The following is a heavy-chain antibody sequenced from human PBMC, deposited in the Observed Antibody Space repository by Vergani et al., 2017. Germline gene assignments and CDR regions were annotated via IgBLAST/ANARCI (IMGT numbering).Heavy chain of an antibody. CDR1: GFTFGDYA. Sequence: EVQLVESGGGLVQPGRSLRLSCTASGFTFGDYAMSWFRQAPGKGLEWVGFIRSDAYGGTTEYAASVKGRFTISRDDSKSIAYLQMNSLKTEDTAVYYCARGGVVVVPAASFHGMDVWSQGTTVTVSS. J-gene: IGHJ6*02. D-gene: IGHD2-2*01. CDR3: ARGGVVVVPAASFHGMDV. CDR2: IRSDAYGGTT. V-gene: IGHV3-49*03.